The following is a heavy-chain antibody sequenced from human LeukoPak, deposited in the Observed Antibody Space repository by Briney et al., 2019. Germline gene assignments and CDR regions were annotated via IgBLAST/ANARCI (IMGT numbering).Heavy chain of an antibody. D-gene: IGHD2-15*01. Sequence: SETLSLTCTVSGGSISSSSYYWGWIRQPPGKGLEWIGSIYYSGSTYYNPSLKSRVTISVDTPKNQFSLKLSSVTAADTAVYYCARHLRLGYCSGGSCYYHYYGMDVWGQGTTVTVSS. CDR2: IYYSGST. CDR3: ARHLRLGYCSGGSCYYHYYGMDV. J-gene: IGHJ6*02. V-gene: IGHV4-39*01. CDR1: GGSISSSSYY.